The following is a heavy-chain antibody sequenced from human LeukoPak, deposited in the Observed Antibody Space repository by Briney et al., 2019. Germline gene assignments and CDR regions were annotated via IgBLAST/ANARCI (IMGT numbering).Heavy chain of an antibody. CDR2: ISTSGIR. V-gene: IGHV3-69-1*02. CDR1: GFTFSSYW. CDR3: ARVTQLQRGGDY. Sequence: GGSLRLSCAASGFTFSSYWMHWVRQGPGKRLEWVSYISTSGIRLYADSVKGRFTISRDNVKNSLFLQMNSLSAEDTAIYYCARVTQLQRGGDYWGQGTLVTVSS. J-gene: IGHJ4*02. D-gene: IGHD2-2*01.